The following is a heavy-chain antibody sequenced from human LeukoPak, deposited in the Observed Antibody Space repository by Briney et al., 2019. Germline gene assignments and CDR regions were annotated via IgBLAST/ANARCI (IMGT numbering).Heavy chain of an antibody. J-gene: IGHJ4*02. D-gene: IGHD6-19*01. Sequence: NPSETLSLTCAVYGGSFSGYYWSWIRQPPGKGLEWIGEINHSGSTNYNPSLKSRVTISVDTSKNQFSLKLSSVTAADTAVYYCARALGGAVAGTFDYWGQGTLVTVSS. CDR1: GGSFSGYY. CDR3: ARALGGAVAGTFDY. CDR2: INHSGST. V-gene: IGHV4-34*01.